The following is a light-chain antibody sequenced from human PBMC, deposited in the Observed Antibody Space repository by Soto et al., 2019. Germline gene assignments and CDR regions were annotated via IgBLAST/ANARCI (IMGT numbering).Light chain of an antibody. Sequence: EIVLTQSPDTLSLSPGERATLSCRASQSVSSSYLAWYQQTPGQAPRLPTYGTSNRATGIPDRFSGSGSGTDFTLTISRLEPEDFAVYYCQQYGNSRWTFGQGTKVEIK. CDR2: GTS. J-gene: IGKJ1*01. CDR3: QQYGNSRWT. CDR1: QSVSSSY. V-gene: IGKV3-20*01.